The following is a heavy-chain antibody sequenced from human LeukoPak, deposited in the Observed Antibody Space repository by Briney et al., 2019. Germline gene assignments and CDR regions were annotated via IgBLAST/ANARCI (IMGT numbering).Heavy chain of an antibody. D-gene: IGHD4-17*01. J-gene: IGHJ4*02. CDR3: AKSGTVTTRGYFDY. Sequence: GGSLRLSCAVSGFTFSSYAMHWVRQAPGKGLEWMSVISYDGSNKKIAESVKGRFTISRDNSKNTLYLQMNSLRAEDTAVYYCAKSGTVTTRGYFDYWGQGTLVTVSS. CDR1: GFTFSSYA. CDR2: ISYDGSNK. V-gene: IGHV3-30*04.